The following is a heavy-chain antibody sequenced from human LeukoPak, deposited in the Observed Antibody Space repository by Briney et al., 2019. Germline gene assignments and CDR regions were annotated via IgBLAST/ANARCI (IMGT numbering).Heavy chain of an antibody. Sequence: GGSLRLSCAASGFTFSSYSMNWVRQAPGKGLEWVSSISSSSSYIYYADSVKGRFTISRDNAKNSLYLQMNSLRAEDTAVYYCARRYCSSTSCYLGLDYYYYYYMDVWGKGTTVTVSS. CDR1: GFTFSSYS. D-gene: IGHD2-2*01. V-gene: IGHV3-21*01. CDR2: ISSSSSYI. CDR3: ARRYCSSTSCYLGLDYYYYYYMDV. J-gene: IGHJ6*03.